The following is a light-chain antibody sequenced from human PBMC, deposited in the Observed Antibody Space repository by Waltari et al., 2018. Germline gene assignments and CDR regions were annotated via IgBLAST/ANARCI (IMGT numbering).Light chain of an antibody. CDR3: AAWDDSLNGWV. V-gene: IGLV1-44*01. J-gene: IGLJ3*02. Sequence: QSVLTQPPSASGTPGQRVTISCSGSSSNIGSNTVNWYQQPPGTAPKLLIYSNNQRPSGVPARFSGSKSGTSASLAISGRQSEDEADYYCAAWDDSLNGWVFGGGTKLTVL. CDR1: SSNIGSNT. CDR2: SNN.